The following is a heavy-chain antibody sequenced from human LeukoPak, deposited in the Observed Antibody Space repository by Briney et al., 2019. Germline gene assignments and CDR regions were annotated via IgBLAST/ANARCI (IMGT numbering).Heavy chain of an antibody. CDR2: IYTSGST. J-gene: IGHJ3*02. V-gene: IGHV4-4*07. Sequence: SETLSPTCTVSGGSISSYYWSWIRQPAGKGLEWIGRIYTSGSTNYNPSLKSRVTMSVDTSKNQFSLKLSSVTAADTAVYYCARDLEVCSTSCSYAFDIWGQGTMVTVSS. D-gene: IGHD2-2*01. CDR1: GGSISSYY. CDR3: ARDLEVCSTSCSYAFDI.